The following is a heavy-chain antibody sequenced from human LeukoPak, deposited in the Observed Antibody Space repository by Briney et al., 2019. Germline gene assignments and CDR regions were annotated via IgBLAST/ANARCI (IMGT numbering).Heavy chain of an antibody. V-gene: IGHV4-59*01. CDR3: VRDRELNY. J-gene: IGHJ4*02. Sequence: SETLSLTCTVSGGSISIYYWSWIRQPPGEGLEWIGYIYNSGNTNYNPSFKSRVTISEDTPKNRFSLKLSSVTAVDTAVYYCVRDRELNYWGQGTLVTVSS. D-gene: IGHD3-10*01. CDR1: GGSISIYY. CDR2: IYNSGNT.